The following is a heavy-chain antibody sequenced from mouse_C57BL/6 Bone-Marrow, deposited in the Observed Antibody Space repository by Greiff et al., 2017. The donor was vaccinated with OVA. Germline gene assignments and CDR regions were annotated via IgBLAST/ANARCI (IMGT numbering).Heavy chain of an antibody. J-gene: IGHJ3*01. CDR3: ASHYYGSSLAY. D-gene: IGHD1-1*01. CDR1: GYTFTGYW. Sequence: VQLQQSGAELMKPGASVKLSCKATGYTFTGYWIEWVKQRPGHGLEWIGEILPGSGSTNYNEKFKGKATFTADTSSNTAYMQLSSLTTEDSAIYYCASHYYGSSLAYWGQGTLVTVSA. V-gene: IGHV1-9*01. CDR2: ILPGSGST.